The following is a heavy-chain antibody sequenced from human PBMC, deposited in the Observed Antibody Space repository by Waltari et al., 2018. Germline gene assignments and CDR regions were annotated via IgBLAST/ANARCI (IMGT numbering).Heavy chain of an antibody. J-gene: IGHJ5*02. CDR2: FDPEYGEA. Sequence: QVQLVQSGAEVKKPGASVKVSCRVSGYSLHDSALHWVRQAPGKGLEWLGGFDPEYGEAVYEQEFQGRVTMTEDTSKDTAYMELSSLTYEDTAVYYCTRDRVGYCSGGTCYSRWFDPWGQGTLVTVSS. V-gene: IGHV1-24*01. CDR1: GYSLHDSA. D-gene: IGHD2-15*01. CDR3: TRDRVGYCSGGTCYSRWFDP.